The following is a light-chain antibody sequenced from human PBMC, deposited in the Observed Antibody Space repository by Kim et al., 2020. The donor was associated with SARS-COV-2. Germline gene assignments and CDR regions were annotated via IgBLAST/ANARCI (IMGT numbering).Light chain of an antibody. CDR3: QQYNSYWT. CDR2: DAS. J-gene: IGKJ1*01. Sequence: DIQMTQSPSTLSASVGDRVTITCRASQSIRGWLAWYQQKTGQAPKLLIYDASSLENGVPSRFRGSGSGTEFTLTITSLQPDDFATYYCQQYNSYWTFGPGTKVDIK. CDR1: QSIRGW. V-gene: IGKV1-5*01.